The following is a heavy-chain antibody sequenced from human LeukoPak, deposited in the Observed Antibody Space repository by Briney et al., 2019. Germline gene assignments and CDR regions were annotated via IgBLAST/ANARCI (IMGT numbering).Heavy chain of an antibody. J-gene: IGHJ4*02. Sequence: GGSLRLSCAASGFTFSGSAMHWVRQASGKGLEWVGRIRSKANSYATAYAASVKGRYTISRDDSKNTAYLQMNSLKTEDTAVYYCTQWMVRGVTQHYWGQGTLVTVSS. D-gene: IGHD3-10*01. V-gene: IGHV3-73*01. CDR2: IRSKANSYAT. CDR3: TQWMVRGVTQHY. CDR1: GFTFSGSA.